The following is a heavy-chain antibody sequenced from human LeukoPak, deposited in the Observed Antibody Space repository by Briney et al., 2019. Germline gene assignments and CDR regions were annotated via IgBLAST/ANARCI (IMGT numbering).Heavy chain of an antibody. D-gene: IGHD2-2*01. CDR1: GFTFDDYG. CDR3: AFQGLIVVVPAAAPDFQH. J-gene: IGHJ1*01. V-gene: IGHV3-23*01. Sequence: GGSLRLSCAASGFTFDDYGMSWVRQAPGKGLEWVSAISGSGGSTYYADSVKGRFTISRDNSKNTLYLQMNSLRAEDTAVYYCAFQGLIVVVPAAAPDFQHWGQGTLVTVSS. CDR2: ISGSGGST.